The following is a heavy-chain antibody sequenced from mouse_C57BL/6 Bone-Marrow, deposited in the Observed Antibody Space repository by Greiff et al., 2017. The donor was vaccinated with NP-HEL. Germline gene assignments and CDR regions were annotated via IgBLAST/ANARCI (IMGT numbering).Heavy chain of an antibody. D-gene: IGHD3-2*02. CDR2: ISDGGSYT. CDR1: GFTFSSYA. Sequence: DVMLVESGGGLVKPGGSLKLSCAASGFTFSSYAMSWVRQTPEKRLEWVATISDGGSYTYYPDNVKGRFTISRDNAKNNLYLQMSHLKSEDTAMYYCARELRLQAWFAYWGQGTLVTVSA. J-gene: IGHJ3*01. V-gene: IGHV5-4*01. CDR3: ARELRLQAWFAY.